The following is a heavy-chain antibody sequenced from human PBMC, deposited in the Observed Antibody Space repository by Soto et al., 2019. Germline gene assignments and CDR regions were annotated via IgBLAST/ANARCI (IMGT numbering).Heavy chain of an antibody. CDR1: GGSISSGGYY. Sequence: SETLSLTCTVSGGSISSGGYYWSWIRQHPGKGLEWIGYIYYSGSTYYNPSLKSRVTISVDTSKNQFSLKLSSVTAADTAVYYCARTRTVGYSGSRYYFDYWGQGTLVTVSS. CDR2: IYYSGST. J-gene: IGHJ4*02. CDR3: ARTRTVGYSGSRYYFDY. D-gene: IGHD5-12*01. V-gene: IGHV4-31*03.